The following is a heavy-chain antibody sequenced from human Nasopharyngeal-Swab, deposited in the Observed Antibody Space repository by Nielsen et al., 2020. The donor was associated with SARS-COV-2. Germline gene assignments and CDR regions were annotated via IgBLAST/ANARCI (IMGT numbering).Heavy chain of an antibody. D-gene: IGHD5-24*01. CDR2: ISAYNGNT. V-gene: IGHV1-18*04. CDR3: ARVFKQLSLERCGFDP. J-gene: IGHJ5*02. CDR1: GYTFTSYG. Sequence: ASVKVSCKASGYTFTSYGISWVRQAPGQGLEWMGWISAYNGNTNYAQKLQGRVTMTTDTSTSTAYMELSRLRSDDTAVYYCARVFKQLSLERCGFDPWGQGTLVTVSS.